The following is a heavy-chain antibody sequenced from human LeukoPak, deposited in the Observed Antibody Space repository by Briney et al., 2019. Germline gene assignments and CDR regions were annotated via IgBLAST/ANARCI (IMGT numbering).Heavy chain of an antibody. CDR2: IIPILGIA. CDR1: GGTFSSYA. D-gene: IGHD1-1*01. CDR3: ARDDDSDAAFDY. V-gene: IGHV1-69*04. Sequence: SVKVSCEASGGTFSSYAISWVRQAPGQVLEWMGRIIPILGIANYAQKFQGRVTITADKSTSTAYMELSSLRSEDTAVYYCARDDDSDAAFDYWGQGTLVTVSS. J-gene: IGHJ4*02.